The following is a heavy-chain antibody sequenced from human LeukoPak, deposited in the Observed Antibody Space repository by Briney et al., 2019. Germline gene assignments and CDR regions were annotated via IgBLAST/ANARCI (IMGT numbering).Heavy chain of an antibody. CDR2: IYSSGST. Sequence: PSETLSLTCTVSGGSISSYYWSWIRQPAGKGLEWIGCIYSSGSTNYNPSLKSRVTMSVDTSKNQFSLKLTSVTAADTAVYYCARVTYSSSSISVDAFNIWGQGTVVTVSP. V-gene: IGHV4-4*07. J-gene: IGHJ3*02. D-gene: IGHD6-6*01. CDR1: GGSISSYY. CDR3: ARVTYSSSSISVDAFNI.